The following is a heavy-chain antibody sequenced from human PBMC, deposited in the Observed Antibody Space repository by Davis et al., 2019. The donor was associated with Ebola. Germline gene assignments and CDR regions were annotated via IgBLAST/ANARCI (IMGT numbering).Heavy chain of an antibody. CDR3: ARDRESYDFWSGYFDY. CDR2: IKQDGSEK. CDR1: GFTFSSYW. V-gene: IGHV3-7*03. Sequence: LSLTCAASGFTFSSYWMSWVRQAPGKGLEWVANIKQDGSEKYYVDSVKGRFTISRDNAKNTLYLQMNSLRAEDTAVYYCARDRESYDFWSGYFDYWGQGTLVTVSS. J-gene: IGHJ4*02. D-gene: IGHD3-3*01.